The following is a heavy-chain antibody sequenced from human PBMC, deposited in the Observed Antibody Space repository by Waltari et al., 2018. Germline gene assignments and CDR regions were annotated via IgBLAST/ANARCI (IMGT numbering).Heavy chain of an antibody. D-gene: IGHD3-3*01. CDR2: KYYRSKWYS. CDR1: GDSVSSNSAA. Sequence: QVQLQQSGPGLVKPSQTLSLTCAISGDSVSSNSAAWDWIRQSPSRGLEWLGRKYYRSKWYSHYAESVKIRMTINADTSKNEFSLQLTSVSPEDTGLDFCARTTITVFGVVVGALDNWGPGTLVTVSS. J-gene: IGHJ4*02. V-gene: IGHV6-1*01. CDR3: ARTTITVFGVVVGALDN.